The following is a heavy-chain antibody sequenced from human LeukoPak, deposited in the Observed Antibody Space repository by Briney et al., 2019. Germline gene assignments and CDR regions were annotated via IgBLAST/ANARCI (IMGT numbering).Heavy chain of an antibody. Sequence: GASVKVSCKASGGTFSSYAISWVRQAPGQGLEWMGRIIPILGIANYAQKFQGRVTITADKSTSTAYMELSSLRTEDTAVYYCARGADYYGSGSYHPSSNWFDPWGQGTLVTISS. J-gene: IGHJ5*02. V-gene: IGHV1-69*04. CDR2: IIPILGIA. D-gene: IGHD3-10*01. CDR3: ARGADYYGSGSYHPSSNWFDP. CDR1: GGTFSSYA.